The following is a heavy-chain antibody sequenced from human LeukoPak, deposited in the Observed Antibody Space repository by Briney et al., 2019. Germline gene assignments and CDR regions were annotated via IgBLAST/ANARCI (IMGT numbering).Heavy chain of an antibody. D-gene: IGHD6-13*01. J-gene: IGHJ4*02. Sequence: GGSLRLSCAASGFTFSSYSMNWVRQAPGKGLEWVSYISSSSSTIYYADSVKGRFTISRDNSENTLYLQMNSLRAEDTAVYYCAKSPSSWKFDDWGQGTLVTVSS. CDR3: AKSPSSWKFDD. CDR1: GFTFSSYS. V-gene: IGHV3-48*01. CDR2: ISSSSSTI.